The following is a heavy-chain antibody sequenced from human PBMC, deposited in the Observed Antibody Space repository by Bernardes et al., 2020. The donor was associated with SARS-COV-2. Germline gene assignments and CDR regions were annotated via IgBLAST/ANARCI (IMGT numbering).Heavy chain of an antibody. V-gene: IGHV1-69*04. J-gene: IGHJ6*02. Sequence: SSVKVSCKASGGTLSGFAFSWVRQAPGQGLEWMGRFIPDLVMPHYAQKLQGRVTINADKSATTAYMEASGLRSDDTAVYYCPRTAGRRAALYAMDVWGQGTTVTVS. CDR2: FIPDLVMP. CDR3: PRTAGRRAALYAMDV. CDR1: GGTLSGFA. D-gene: IGHD6-6*01.